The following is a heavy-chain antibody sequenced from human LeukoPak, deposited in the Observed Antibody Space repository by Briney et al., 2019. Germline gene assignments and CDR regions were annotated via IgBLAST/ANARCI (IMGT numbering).Heavy chain of an antibody. V-gene: IGHV4-28*05. CDR2: IYYSGSV. CDR3: ARALSLEWELLYYFDY. CDR1: GYSISSDNW. J-gene: IGHJ4*02. Sequence: SETLSLTCAVSGYSISSDNWWGWIRQPPGKGLEWIGYIYYSGSVFYNPSLKSRVTISVDTSKNQFSLKLNSVTAADTAVYYCARALSLEWELLYYFDYWGQGTLVTVSS. D-gene: IGHD1-26*01.